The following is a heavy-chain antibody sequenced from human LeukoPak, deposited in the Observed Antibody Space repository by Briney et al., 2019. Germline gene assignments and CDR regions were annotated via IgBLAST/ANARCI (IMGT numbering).Heavy chain of an antibody. J-gene: IGHJ3*01. CDR1: GFTFSNAW. CDR3: TKYSPLGAFDV. CDR2: IKSKIDGSTT. D-gene: IGHD2-15*01. Sequence: KPGGSLRLSCAASGFTFSNAWMSWVRQAPGKGLEWVGHIKSKIDGSTTDYAAPVKGRFTISRDDSKNTLYLQMNSLKTEDTAVYHCTKYSPLGAFDVWGQGTMVTVSS. V-gene: IGHV3-15*01.